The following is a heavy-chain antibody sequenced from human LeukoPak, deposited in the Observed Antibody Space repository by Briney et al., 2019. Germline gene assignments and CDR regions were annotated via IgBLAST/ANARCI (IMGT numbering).Heavy chain of an antibody. CDR3: AKAGGYSYLPFDY. CDR1: GFTFDNYA. D-gene: IGHD5-18*01. CDR2: ISGDGGST. V-gene: IGHV3-43*02. Sequence: PGGSQRLSCAASGFTFDNYAMHWVRQAPGKGLEWVSLISGDGGSTYYADSVKGRFTISRDNSKNSLYLQMSSLTTEDTALYYCAKAGGYSYLPFDYWGQGTLVTVSP. J-gene: IGHJ4*02.